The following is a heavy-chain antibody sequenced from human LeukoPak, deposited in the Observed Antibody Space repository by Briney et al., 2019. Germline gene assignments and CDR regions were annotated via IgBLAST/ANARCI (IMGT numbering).Heavy chain of an antibody. Sequence: PSQTLSLTCAVSRDSVSSKSAAWNWIRQFPSRGLEWLGRTYYRSKWYNEYAVSVKSRITINPDTSKNQFSLQLNSVTPEDTAVYYCARTYSSSSFDYWGQGTLVTVSS. CDR2: TYYRSKWYN. V-gene: IGHV6-1*01. J-gene: IGHJ4*02. CDR3: ARTYSSSSFDY. CDR1: RDSVSSKSAA. D-gene: IGHD6-19*01.